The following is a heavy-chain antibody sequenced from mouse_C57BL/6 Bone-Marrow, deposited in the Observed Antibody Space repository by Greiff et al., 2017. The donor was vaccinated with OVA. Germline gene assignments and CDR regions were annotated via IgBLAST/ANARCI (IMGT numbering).Heavy chain of an antibody. J-gene: IGHJ3*01. CDR2: ISGGGGTT. D-gene: IGHD2-4*01. Sequence: EVQVVESGGGLVKPGGSLKLSCAASGFTFSSYTMSWVRQTPEKRLEWVATISGGGGTTYYPDSVKGRFTISRDNAKNTLYLQMSSLRAEDTAWYYCARHVRLRRRAWFAYWGQGTLVTVSA. CDR3: ARHVRLRRRAWFAY. V-gene: IGHV5-9*01. CDR1: GFTFSSYT.